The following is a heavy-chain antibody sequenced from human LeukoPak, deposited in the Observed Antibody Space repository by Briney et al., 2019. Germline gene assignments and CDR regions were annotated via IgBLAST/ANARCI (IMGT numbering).Heavy chain of an antibody. D-gene: IGHD6-19*01. J-gene: IGHJ4*02. CDR1: GGSFSGYY. CDR2: INHSGST. CDR3: AREYSSGWYWVFDY. Sequence: SETLSLTCAVYGGSFSGYYWSWIRQPPGKGLEWIGEINHSGSTNYNPSLKSRVTISVDTSKNQFSLKLSSVTAADTAVYYCAREYSSGWYWVFDYWGQGTLVTVSS. V-gene: IGHV4-34*01.